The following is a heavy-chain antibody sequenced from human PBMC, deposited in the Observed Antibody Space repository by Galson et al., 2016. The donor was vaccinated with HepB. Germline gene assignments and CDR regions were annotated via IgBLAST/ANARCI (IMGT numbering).Heavy chain of an antibody. CDR2: INHSGST. CDR1: GGSFSGYY. Sequence: ETLSLTCAVYGGSFSGYYWTWIRQPPGKGLEWIGEINHSGSTNCNPSLKSRVTLSVDTSNKQFSLKLSSVTAADTAVYYCARGRTFGELDPWGQGTLVTVSS. CDR3: ARGRTFGELDP. D-gene: IGHD3-10*01. V-gene: IGHV4-34*01. J-gene: IGHJ5*02.